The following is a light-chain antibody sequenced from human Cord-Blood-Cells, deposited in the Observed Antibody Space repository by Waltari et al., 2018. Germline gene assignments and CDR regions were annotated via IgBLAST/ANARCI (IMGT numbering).Light chain of an antibody. Sequence: QSVLTQPPSASGTPGQRVTISCSGSSSNIGSNTVNWSQQLPGTAPKLLIYSNNPRPSGVPDRYSASKSGTSAPLAISGLQSEDEADYYCAAWEDSLNGYVFGTGTKVTVL. CDR1: SSNIGSNT. CDR3: AAWEDSLNGYV. V-gene: IGLV1-44*01. CDR2: SNN. J-gene: IGLJ1*01.